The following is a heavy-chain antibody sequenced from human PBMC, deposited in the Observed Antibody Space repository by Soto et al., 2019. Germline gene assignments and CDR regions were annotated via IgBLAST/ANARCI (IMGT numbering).Heavy chain of an antibody. Sequence: EVQLVESGGGLVQPGGSLRLACAASGFTFSTYWMSWVRQAPGKGLEWVANIKQDGSDKYYVDSVKGRFTISRDNAKNSLSLQMNGLRAEDTAVYYCARVEILAGHYWGQGTLVTVSS. V-gene: IGHV3-7*05. CDR1: GFTFSTYW. CDR2: IKQDGSDK. J-gene: IGHJ4*02. D-gene: IGHD2-15*01. CDR3: ARVEILAGHY.